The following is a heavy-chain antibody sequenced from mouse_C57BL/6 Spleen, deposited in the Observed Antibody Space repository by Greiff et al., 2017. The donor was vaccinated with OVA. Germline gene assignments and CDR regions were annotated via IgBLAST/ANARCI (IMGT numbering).Heavy chain of an antibody. D-gene: IGHD1-1*01. J-gene: IGHJ1*03. CDR1: GFSLTSYG. CDR3: ARRGNYYGSSYYWYFDV. CDR2: IWSGGST. V-gene: IGHV2-2*01. Sequence: VQLQQSGPGLVQPSQSLSITCTVSGFSLTSYGVHWVRQSPGKGLGWLGVIWSGGSTDYNAAFISRLSISKDNSKSQVFFKMNSLQADDTAIYYCARRGNYYGSSYYWYFDVWGTGTTVTVSS.